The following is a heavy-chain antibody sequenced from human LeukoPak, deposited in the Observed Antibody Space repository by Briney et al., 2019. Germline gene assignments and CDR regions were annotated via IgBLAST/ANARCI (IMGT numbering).Heavy chain of an antibody. CDR1: GFTFSSYW. V-gene: IGHV3-7*01. Sequence: GGSLRLSCAASGFTFSSYWMSWVRQAPGKGLEWVANIKQDGSEKHYVDPVKGRFTISGDNAKNSLYLQMNSLRAEDTAVYYCAHSGSYIDYWGQGTLVTVSS. CDR2: IKQDGSEK. D-gene: IGHD1-26*01. CDR3: AHSGSYIDY. J-gene: IGHJ4*02.